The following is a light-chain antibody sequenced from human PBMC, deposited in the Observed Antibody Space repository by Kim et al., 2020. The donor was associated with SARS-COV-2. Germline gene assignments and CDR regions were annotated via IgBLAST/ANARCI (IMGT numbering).Light chain of an antibody. Sequence: ASVGDRVTITCRARQGIINYLAWYQQKPEKVPKLLIYAASALQSGVPSRFSGSGSGTDFTLTISSLQPEDVATYYCQKYNSAPLTFGQGTKVDIK. V-gene: IGKV1-27*01. CDR3: QKYNSAPLT. CDR2: AAS. J-gene: IGKJ1*01. CDR1: QGIINY.